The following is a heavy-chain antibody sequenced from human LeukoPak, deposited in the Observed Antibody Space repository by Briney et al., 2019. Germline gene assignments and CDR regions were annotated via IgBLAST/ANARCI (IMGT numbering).Heavy chain of an antibody. CDR1: GGTFSSYA. J-gene: IGHJ4*02. CDR3: ARDSPYGDYVYFDY. V-gene: IGHV1-69*05. D-gene: IGHD4-17*01. Sequence: GASVKVSCKASGGTFSSYAISWVRQAPGQGLEWMGRIIPIFGTANYAQKFQGRVTITTDESTSTAYMELSSLRSEDTAVYYCARDSPYGDYVYFDYWGQGTLVTVSS. CDR2: IIPIFGTA.